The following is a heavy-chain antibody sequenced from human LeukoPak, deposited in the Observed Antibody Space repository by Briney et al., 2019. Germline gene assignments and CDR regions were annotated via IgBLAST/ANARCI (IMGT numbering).Heavy chain of an antibody. D-gene: IGHD3-10*01. CDR3: ARDRASWPRSIDY. CDR1: GYTLTSYG. Sequence: ASVKVSCKASGYTLTSYGISWVRQAPGQGLEWMGWISAYNGNTNYAQKLQGRVTMTTDTSTSTAYMELRSLRPDDTAVYYGARDRASWPRSIDYWGQGTLVTGSS. CDR2: ISAYNGNT. J-gene: IGHJ4*02. V-gene: IGHV1-18*01.